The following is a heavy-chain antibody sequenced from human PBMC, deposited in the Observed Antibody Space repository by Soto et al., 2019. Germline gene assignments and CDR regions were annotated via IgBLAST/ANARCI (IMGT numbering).Heavy chain of an antibody. Sequence: VQLVESGGGLVQPGGTLRLSCAASGFSFTSYWMDWVRQAPGKGLEWVAMINEDGSEKYDVDSVTGRFTISRDNAKNPLYLEVHGLGAEDTAVYPCVTYYDEKGWGAYWGQGTLVTVSS. D-gene: IGHD3-16*01. J-gene: IGHJ4*02. V-gene: IGHV3-7*02. CDR1: GFSFTSYW. CDR3: VTYYDEKGWGAY. CDR2: INEDGSEK.